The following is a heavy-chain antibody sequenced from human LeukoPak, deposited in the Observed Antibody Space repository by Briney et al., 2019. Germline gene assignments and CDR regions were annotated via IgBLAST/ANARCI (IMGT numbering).Heavy chain of an antibody. Sequence: PGGSLRLSCVASGFTFTTYWMHRVRQAPGKGLVWVSRINGDGSSSNYADSVKGRFTISRDNARNTLYLQMNGLRAEDTALYYCARTSPTSHFDFWGQGTLVTVSS. CDR3: ARTSPTSHFDF. V-gene: IGHV3-74*01. CDR2: INGDGSSS. CDR1: GFTFTTYW. D-gene: IGHD3-16*01. J-gene: IGHJ4*02.